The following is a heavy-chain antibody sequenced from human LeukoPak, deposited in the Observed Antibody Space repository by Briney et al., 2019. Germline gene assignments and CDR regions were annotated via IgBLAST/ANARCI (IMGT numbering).Heavy chain of an antibody. D-gene: IGHD5-18*01. CDR3: TIDLTAMVTIDY. CDR2: IKSKTDGGTT. J-gene: IGHJ4*02. Sequence: GGSLRLSCAASGFTFSNAWMSWVRQAPGKGLEWVGRIKSKTDGGTTDYAAPVKGRFTISRDDSKNTLYLQMNSLKTEDTAVYYCTIDLTAMVTIDYWGQGTLVTVSS. CDR1: GFTFSNAW. V-gene: IGHV3-15*01.